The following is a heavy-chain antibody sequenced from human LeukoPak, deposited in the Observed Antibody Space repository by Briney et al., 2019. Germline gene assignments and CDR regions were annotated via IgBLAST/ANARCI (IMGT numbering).Heavy chain of an antibody. CDR2: TYYRSKWYS. D-gene: IGHD3-10*01. CDR3: ARDLGTMVRKAYYYYGMDV. J-gene: IGHJ6*02. CDR1: GDSLSRNSAA. V-gene: IGHV6-1*01. Sequence: PSQTPSLTCAISGDSLSRNSAASNSIRQPPSKGLEWVGTTYYRSKWYSDYAVSVKSRITITPDTSKNQFSLQLNSVSPEDTAVYYCARDLGTMVRKAYYYYGMDVWGQGTTVTVSS.